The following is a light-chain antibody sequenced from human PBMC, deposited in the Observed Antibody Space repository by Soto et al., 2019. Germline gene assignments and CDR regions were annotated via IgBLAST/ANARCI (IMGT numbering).Light chain of an antibody. V-gene: IGKV3-15*01. CDR1: QSVGTD. J-gene: IGKJ1*01. CDR2: GAS. CDR3: QQYNTWWT. Sequence: EIVLTQSPGTLSLSPGERATLSCRASQSVGTDLAWYQQKPGQAPRLLVYGASTRATGFPARFSGSGSGTEFTLTISSLQSEDFAVYFCQQYNTWWTFGQGTKVDIK.